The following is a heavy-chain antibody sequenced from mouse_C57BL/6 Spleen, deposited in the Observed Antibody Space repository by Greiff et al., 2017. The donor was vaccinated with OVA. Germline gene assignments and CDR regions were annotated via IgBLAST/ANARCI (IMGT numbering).Heavy chain of an antibody. V-gene: IGHV1-64*01. CDR3: ARGNNYYGSSYDY. CDR1: GYTFTSYW. Sequence: VQLQQPGAELVKPGASVKLSCKASGYTFTSYWMHWVKQRPGQGLEWIGMIHPNSGSTNYNEKFKSKATLTVDKSSSTAYMQLSSLTSEDSAVYYCARGNNYYGSSYDYWGQGTTLTVSS. D-gene: IGHD1-1*01. CDR2: IHPNSGST. J-gene: IGHJ2*01.